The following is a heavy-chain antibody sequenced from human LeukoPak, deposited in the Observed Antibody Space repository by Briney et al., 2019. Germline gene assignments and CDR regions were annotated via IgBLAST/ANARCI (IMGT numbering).Heavy chain of an antibody. CDR2: INSDGSLT. CDR1: RFSFSSYC. J-gene: IGHJ6*03. CDR3: ARGRYYYDSSAYFPPSSPSYYYMDV. Sequence: SGGSLRLSCAASRFSFSSYCMHWVRQAPGKGLVWVSHINSDGSLTSHADSVRGRFIISRDNAKNTLYLQMTRLRAEDTAVYYCARGRYYYDSSAYFPPSSPSYYYMDVWGKGTPVTVSS. D-gene: IGHD3-22*01. V-gene: IGHV3-74*01.